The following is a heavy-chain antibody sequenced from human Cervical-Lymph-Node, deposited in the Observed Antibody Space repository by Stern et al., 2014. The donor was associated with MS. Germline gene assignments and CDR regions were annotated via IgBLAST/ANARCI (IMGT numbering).Heavy chain of an antibody. CDR3: ARDALNVRGTFDI. D-gene: IGHD3-16*01. Sequence: EVQLVESGGGLVKPGGSLRLSCAASGFTFSTYSMNWVRQAPGTGLEWGSSITSGSTYIYYADSVKGRFTISRDNAKNSLYLQMNSLRAEDTALYYCARDALNVRGTFDIWGQGTIVSVSS. CDR2: ITSGSTYI. CDR1: GFTFSTYS. V-gene: IGHV3-21*01. J-gene: IGHJ3*02.